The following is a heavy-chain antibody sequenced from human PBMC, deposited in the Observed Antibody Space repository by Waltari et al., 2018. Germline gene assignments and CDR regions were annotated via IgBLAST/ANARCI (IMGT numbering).Heavy chain of an antibody. J-gene: IGHJ4*02. V-gene: IGHV4-59*01. Sequence: QVQLQESGPGLVKPSETLSLTCTVSGGSISSYYWSWIRQPPGKGLEWIGYIYYSGSTNYNPSLKSRVTRSVDTSKNQFSLKLSSVTAADTAVYYCAIKRPGSAAGLDWGQGTLVTVSS. D-gene: IGHD6-13*01. CDR1: GGSISSYY. CDR2: IYYSGST. CDR3: AIKRPGSAAGLD.